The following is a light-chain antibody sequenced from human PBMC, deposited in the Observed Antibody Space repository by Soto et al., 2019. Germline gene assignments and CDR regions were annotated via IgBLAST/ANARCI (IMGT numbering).Light chain of an antibody. CDR1: RGIDDR. CDR3: QQYYSHPLT. Sequence: DIQMTQSPSSLSASVGDRVTITCRASRGIDDRLAWYQQKPEKAPISLIYFASNLQDWVPSRFSGSGSGTEFSLTISNLQPEDFATCYCQQYYSHPLTFGQGTRLEIK. V-gene: IGKV1D-16*01. CDR2: FAS. J-gene: IGKJ5*01.